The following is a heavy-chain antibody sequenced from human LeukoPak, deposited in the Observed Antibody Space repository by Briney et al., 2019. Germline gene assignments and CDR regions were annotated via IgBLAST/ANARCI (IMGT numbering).Heavy chain of an antibody. V-gene: IGHV3-49*04. D-gene: IGHD3-10*01. CDR1: GFTFSSYG. CDR3: SRDGLDYYGSGSYRGFDY. J-gene: IGHJ4*02. Sequence: GGSLRLSCAASGFTFSSYGMSWVRQAPGKGLEYIGFIRTKDFGGTAEYAASVKGRFTISRDDSKSIAYLQIHSLKYEDTAVYYCSRDGLDYYGSGSYRGFDYWGQGTLVTVSS. CDR2: IRTKDFGGTA.